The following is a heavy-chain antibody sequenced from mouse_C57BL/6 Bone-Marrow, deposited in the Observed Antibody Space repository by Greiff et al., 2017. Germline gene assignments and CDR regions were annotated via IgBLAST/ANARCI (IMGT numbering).Heavy chain of an antibody. CDR3: ARSVAYYINHRYFDV. Sequence: VQLQQSGAELVRPGTSVKMSCKASGYTFTNYWIGWAKQRPGHGLEWIGDIYPGGGYTNYNEKFKGKATLTADKSSSTAYMQFSSLTSEDSAIYCFARSVAYYINHRYFDVWGTETTVTVSS. CDR1: GYTFTNYW. D-gene: IGHD2-5*01. V-gene: IGHV1-63*01. J-gene: IGHJ1*03. CDR2: IYPGGGYT.